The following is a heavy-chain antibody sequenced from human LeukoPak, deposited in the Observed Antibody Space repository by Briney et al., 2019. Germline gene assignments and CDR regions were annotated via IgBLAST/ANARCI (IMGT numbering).Heavy chain of an antibody. D-gene: IGHD4-17*01. J-gene: IGHJ4*02. V-gene: IGHV3-15*01. CDR2: IKSKADGGTT. CDR1: GFTFSNAW. CDR3: TTAPYGAYDY. Sequence: PGGSLRLSCAASGFTFSNAWMSWVRQAPGKGLEWVGPIKSKADGGTTDYAAPVKGRFTITSDDSKNTLYLQMNRMKTEDTAVYCCTTAPYGAYDYWGQGTLVTVSS.